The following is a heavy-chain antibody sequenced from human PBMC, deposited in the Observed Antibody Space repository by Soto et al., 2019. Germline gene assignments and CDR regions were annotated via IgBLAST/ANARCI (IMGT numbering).Heavy chain of an antibody. CDR3: ATSGGGWLQPPV. J-gene: IGHJ4*02. D-gene: IGHD5-12*01. Sequence: GGSLRLSCAASGFTFTSNWMSWGRQAPGKGLEWVANIKQDGSEKYYVDSVKGRFTISRDNAKNSLYLQMNSLRAEDTAVYYCATSGGGWLQPPVWGQGTLVTVSS. CDR2: IKQDGSEK. V-gene: IGHV3-7*03. CDR1: GFTFTSNW.